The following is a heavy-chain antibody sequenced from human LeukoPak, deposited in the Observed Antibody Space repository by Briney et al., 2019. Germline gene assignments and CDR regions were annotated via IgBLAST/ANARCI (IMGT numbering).Heavy chain of an antibody. Sequence: GGSLRLSCTASGFNFSTYWMTGVRQVPGKGLEWVANIKEDEGEKYYLDSVKGRFTVSRDNAKNSLYLQMNSLRAEDTAVYYCAREARYCSGGSCSLGYYFDYWGQGTLVTVSS. V-gene: IGHV3-7*01. CDR1: GFNFSTYW. CDR2: IKEDEGEK. CDR3: AREARYCSGGSCSLGYYFDY. J-gene: IGHJ4*02. D-gene: IGHD2-15*01.